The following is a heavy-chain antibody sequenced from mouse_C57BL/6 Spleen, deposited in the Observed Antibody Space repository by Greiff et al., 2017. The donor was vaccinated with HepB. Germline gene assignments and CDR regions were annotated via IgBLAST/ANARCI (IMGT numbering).Heavy chain of an antibody. CDR3: ALGYDDAGDWFAY. J-gene: IGHJ3*01. CDR2: IDPSDSYT. Sequence: QVQLQQPGAELVRPGTSVKLSCKASGYTFTSYWMHWVKQRPGQGLEWIGVIDPSDSYTNYNQKFKGKATLTVDTSSSTAYMQLSSLTSEDSAVYYCALGYDDAGDWFAYWGQGTLVTVSA. CDR1: GYTFTSYW. V-gene: IGHV1-59*01. D-gene: IGHD2-2*01.